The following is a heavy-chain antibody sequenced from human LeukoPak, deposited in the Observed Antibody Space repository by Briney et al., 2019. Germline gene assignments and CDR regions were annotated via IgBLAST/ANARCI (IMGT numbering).Heavy chain of an antibody. Sequence: GESLKISCKGSGYSFTSYWIGWVRQMPGKGLEWMGIIYPGDSDTRYSPSFQGQVTISADKSISTAYLQWSSLKASDTAMYYCARQHRLLWFGEYSNWFDPWGQGTLVTVSS. CDR3: ARQHRLLWFGEYSNWFDP. V-gene: IGHV5-51*01. CDR2: IYPGDSDT. CDR1: GYSFTSYW. J-gene: IGHJ5*02. D-gene: IGHD3-10*01.